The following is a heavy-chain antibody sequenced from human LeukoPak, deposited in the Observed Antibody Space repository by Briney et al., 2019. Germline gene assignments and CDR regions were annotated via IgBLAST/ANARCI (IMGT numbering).Heavy chain of an antibody. CDR1: GFTVSSNY. D-gene: IGHD1-20*01. CDR2: IYSGGST. J-gene: IGHJ4*02. V-gene: IGHV3-53*01. CDR3: ARGRGAITGTTGYYFDY. Sequence: PVGSLRLSCAASGFTVSSNYMSWVRQAPGKGLDWVSIIYSGGSTYSADSVKGRFTISRDNSKNTLYLQMNSLRAEDTAVYYCARGRGAITGTTGYYFDYWGQGTLVTVSS.